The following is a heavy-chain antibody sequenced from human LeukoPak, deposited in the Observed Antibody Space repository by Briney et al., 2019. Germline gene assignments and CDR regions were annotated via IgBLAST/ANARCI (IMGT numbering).Heavy chain of an antibody. CDR1: GFTFSSYG. CDR3: ARDAGYGYFDH. J-gene: IGHJ4*02. CDR2: IWYDGSNK. V-gene: IGHV3-33*01. Sequence: GGSLRLSCAASGFTFSSYGMHWVRQAPGKGLEWVAVIWYDGSNKYYADSVKGRFTISRDNSKNTLYLQMNSLRAEDTAVYYCARDAGYGYFDHWGQGTRVTVSS. D-gene: IGHD5-18*01.